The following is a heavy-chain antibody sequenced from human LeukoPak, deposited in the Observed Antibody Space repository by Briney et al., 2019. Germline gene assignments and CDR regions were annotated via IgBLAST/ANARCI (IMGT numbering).Heavy chain of an antibody. CDR3: AREGGFYRPLDY. CDR1: GGSISSSSHY. J-gene: IGHJ4*02. D-gene: IGHD2/OR15-2a*01. Sequence: SETLSLTCTVFGGSISSSSHYWGWIRQPPGEGLEWIGYIYHSGSTYYNPSLKSRVTISVDRSKNQFSLKLSSVTAADTAVYYCAREGGFYRPLDYSGPGTLVIVSS. CDR2: IYHSGST. V-gene: IGHV4-39*07.